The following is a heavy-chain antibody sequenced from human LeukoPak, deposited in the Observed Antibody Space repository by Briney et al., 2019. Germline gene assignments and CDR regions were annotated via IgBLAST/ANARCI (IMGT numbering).Heavy chain of an antibody. Sequence: GGSLRLSCAASEFTFGNYAMNWVRQAPGKGLEWVSGISGSGGSTYYADSVKGRFTISRDNSKNTLYLQMNSLRAEDTAVYYCAKRTGMNPNHCFDPWGQGTMVTVSS. CDR3: AKRTGMNPNHCFDP. J-gene: IGHJ5*02. CDR2: ISGSGGST. CDR1: EFTFGNYA. D-gene: IGHD6-13*01. V-gene: IGHV3-23*01.